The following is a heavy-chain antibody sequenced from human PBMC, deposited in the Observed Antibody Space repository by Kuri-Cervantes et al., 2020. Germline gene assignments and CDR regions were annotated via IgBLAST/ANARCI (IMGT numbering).Heavy chain of an antibody. CDR3: ARDSSSRGSFDY. D-gene: IGHD6-13*01. CDR1: GGSISSYY. Sequence: GSLRLSCTVSGGSISSYYWSWIRLPAGKGLEWIGRIYISGSTNYNPSLKSRVTISIDKSKNQFSLKLDSVTAADTAVYYCARDSSSRGSFDYWGQGTLVTVSS. V-gene: IGHV4-4*07. CDR2: IYISGST. J-gene: IGHJ4*02.